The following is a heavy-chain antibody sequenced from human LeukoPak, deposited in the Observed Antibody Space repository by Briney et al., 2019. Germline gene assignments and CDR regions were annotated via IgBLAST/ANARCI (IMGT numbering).Heavy chain of an antibody. Sequence: PGGSLRLSCVVSGFTVRSNYMSWVRQAPGKGQEWVSVIYSGGSTYYADSMKGRFTISRDDSKNTLYLQMNSLRAEDTAVYYCARDFEAVTAEVDYWGQGTLVTVSS. CDR1: GFTVRSNY. CDR2: IYSGGST. V-gene: IGHV3-66*01. J-gene: IGHJ4*02. D-gene: IGHD2-21*02. CDR3: ARDFEAVTAEVDY.